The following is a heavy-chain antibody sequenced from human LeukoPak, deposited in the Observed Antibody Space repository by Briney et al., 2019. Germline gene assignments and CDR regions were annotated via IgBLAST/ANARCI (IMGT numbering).Heavy chain of an antibody. V-gene: IGHV1-46*01. Sequence: ASVKVSCKASGYTFTSYYIHWVRQAPGQGLEWMGIINPSGGSTTYAQKFRGRVTMTRDTSTSTVYMELSSLRSKDTAVYYCVSFVAAAGKEVDYWGQGTLVTVSS. CDR1: GYTFTSYY. D-gene: IGHD6-13*01. CDR3: VSFVAAAGKEVDY. CDR2: INPSGGST. J-gene: IGHJ4*02.